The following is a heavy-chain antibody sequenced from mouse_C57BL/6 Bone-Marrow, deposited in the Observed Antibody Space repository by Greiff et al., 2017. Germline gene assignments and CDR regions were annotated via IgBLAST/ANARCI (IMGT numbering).Heavy chain of an antibody. CDR3: AREGGLGLVAY. CDR2: IDPSDSET. D-gene: IGHD3-3*01. J-gene: IGHJ3*01. Sequence: QVQLKQPGAELVRPGSSVKLSCKASGYTFTSYWMHWVKQRPIQGLEWIGNIDPSDSETHYNQKFKDKATLTVDKSSSTAYMQLSSLTSEDSAVYYCAREGGLGLVAYWGQGTLVTVSA. V-gene: IGHV1-52*01. CDR1: GYTFTSYW.